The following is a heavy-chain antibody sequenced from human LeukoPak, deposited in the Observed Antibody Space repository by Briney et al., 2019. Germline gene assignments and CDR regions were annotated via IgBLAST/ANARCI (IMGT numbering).Heavy chain of an antibody. V-gene: IGHV4-4*07. CDR1: GGSISSYY. D-gene: IGHD4-11*01. Sequence: SETLSLTCTVSGGSISSYYWSWIRQPAGKGLEWVGRIYTSGSTNYNPSLKSRVTISVDKSKNQFSLKLSSVTAADTAVYYCARGIRYSNEVWFDPWGQGTLVTVSS. J-gene: IGHJ5*02. CDR2: IYTSGST. CDR3: ARGIRYSNEVWFDP.